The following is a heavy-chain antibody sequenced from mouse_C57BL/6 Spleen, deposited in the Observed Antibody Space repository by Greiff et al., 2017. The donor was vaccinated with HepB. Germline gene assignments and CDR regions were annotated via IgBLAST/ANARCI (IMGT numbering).Heavy chain of an antibody. Sequence: EVQVVESGGGLVQPGGSLKLSCAASGFTFSDYYMYWVRQTPEKRLEWVAYISNGGGSTYYPDTVKGRFTISRDNAKNTLYLQMSRLKSEDTAMYYCARSLYGNYTYYAMDYWGQGTSDTVSS. J-gene: IGHJ4*01. CDR1: GFTFSDYY. V-gene: IGHV5-12*01. CDR2: ISNGGGST. D-gene: IGHD2-1*01. CDR3: ARSLYGNYTYYAMDY.